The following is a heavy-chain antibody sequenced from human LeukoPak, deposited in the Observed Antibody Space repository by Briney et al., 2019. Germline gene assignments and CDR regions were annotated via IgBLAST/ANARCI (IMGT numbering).Heavy chain of an antibody. CDR1: GYSFTNYP. Sequence: ASVKVSCKTSGYSFTNYPIHWMRQAPGQSLQWMGWINTATTETKYSQNFQGRVTISRDTSATTADMELSSLRSEDTAVYFCARDSGPFDYWGQGTQVTVSS. CDR3: ARDSGPFDY. J-gene: IGHJ4*02. CDR2: INTATTET. V-gene: IGHV1-3*04. D-gene: IGHD2-15*01.